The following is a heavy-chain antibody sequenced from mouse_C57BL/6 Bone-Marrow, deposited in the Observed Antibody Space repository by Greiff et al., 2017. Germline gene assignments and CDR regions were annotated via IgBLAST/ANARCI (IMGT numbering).Heavy chain of an antibody. CDR2: IDPSDSYT. D-gene: IGHD2-10*02. CDR1: GYTFTSYW. V-gene: IGHV1-69*01. Sequence: QVQLKQPGAELVMPGASVKLSCKASGYTFTSYWMHWVKQRPGQGLEWIGEIDPSDSYTNYNQKFKGKSTLTVDKSSSTAYMQLSSLTSKDSAVYYCARDTYYFDYWGKGTTLTVSS. CDR3: ARDTYYFDY. J-gene: IGHJ2*01.